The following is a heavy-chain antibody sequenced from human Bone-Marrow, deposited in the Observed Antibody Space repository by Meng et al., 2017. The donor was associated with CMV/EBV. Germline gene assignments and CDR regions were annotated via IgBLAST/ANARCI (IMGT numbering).Heavy chain of an antibody. CDR2: ITSRGTTM. Sequence: LSLTCTVSGGSISSSSYYWGWIRQPPGKGLEWIGRITSRGTTMYYADSVKGRFNISRDNTENSLYLQMSGLRGEDTAVYYCARWLDDPSDYFYDYWGQGALVTVSS. D-gene: IGHD2-21*02. CDR1: GGSISSSSYY. V-gene: IGHV3-11*01. J-gene: IGHJ4*02. CDR3: ARWLDDPSDYFYDY.